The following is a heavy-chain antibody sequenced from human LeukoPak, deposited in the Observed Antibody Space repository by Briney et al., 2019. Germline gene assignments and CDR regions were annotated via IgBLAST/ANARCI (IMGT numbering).Heavy chain of an antibody. CDR1: GFTFSTYT. CDR3: ARELRGYSDQYFDYGLKV. J-gene: IGHJ6*02. V-gene: IGHV3-21*01. CDR2: ISGSSSYI. D-gene: IGHD3-22*01. Sequence: PGGSLRLSCAASGFTFSTYTMNWVRQAPGKGLEWVSSISGSSSYIYYADSVKGRFTISRDNAQNSLYLQMNSLRAEDTGVYYWARELRGYSDQYFDYGLKVWGQGTTVTVSS.